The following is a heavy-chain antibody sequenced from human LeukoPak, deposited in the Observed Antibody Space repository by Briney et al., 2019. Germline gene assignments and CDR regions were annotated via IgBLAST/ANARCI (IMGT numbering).Heavy chain of an antibody. J-gene: IGHJ4*02. CDR1: GFTFSIYG. CDR2: ITSRNTNK. D-gene: IGHD4/OR15-4a*01. V-gene: IGHV3-21*01. Sequence: PGGSLRLSCAVSGFTFSIYGFNWVRQAPGKGLEWVASITSRNTNKYYADSVKGRFTISRDNAKNSLFLQMNNLRADDTALYYCARQRGCDGAGCYSDQWGLGTLVTVSS. CDR3: ARQRGCDGAGCYSDQ.